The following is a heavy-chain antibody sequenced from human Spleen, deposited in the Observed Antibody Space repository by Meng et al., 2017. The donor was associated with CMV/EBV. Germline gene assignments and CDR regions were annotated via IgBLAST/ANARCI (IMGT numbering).Heavy chain of an antibody. J-gene: IGHJ4*02. Sequence: GGSLRLSCAASGFPFSSYWMTWVRQAPGKGLEWVANIEQDGDDISYVDSVKGRFTISRDNADNLLFLQLNSLRAEDTAVYYCARIFGVQRHFDYWGQGTLVTVSS. D-gene: IGHD3-3*01. CDR1: GFPFSSYW. CDR3: ARIFGVQRHFDY. CDR2: IEQDGDDI. V-gene: IGHV3-7*01.